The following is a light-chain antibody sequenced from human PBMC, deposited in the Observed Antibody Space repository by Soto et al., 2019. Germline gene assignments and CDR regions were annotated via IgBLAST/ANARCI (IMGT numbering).Light chain of an antibody. CDR1: QTISDY. V-gene: IGKV1-6*01. J-gene: IGKJ1*01. CDR3: LHYYYFPWT. Sequence: IQMKQCTSSLSASEGDRVTITCLASQTISDYLNWYQQKPGKAPNLLIYAASSLHSGVPSRFSGSGSGTDFTLTISSLQPEDFAPYYCLHYYYFPWTFGQGSKV. CDR2: AAS.